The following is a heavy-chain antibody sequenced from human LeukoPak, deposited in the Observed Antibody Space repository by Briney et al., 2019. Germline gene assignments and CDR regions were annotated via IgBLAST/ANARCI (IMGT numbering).Heavy chain of an antibody. D-gene: IGHD2-2*01. CDR3: ARDYCSSTSCYGMDV. CDR1: GFTFSDYY. CDR2: ISSSGSTI. J-gene: IGHJ6*02. Sequence: GGSLRLSCAASGFTFSDYYMSWIRRAPGKGLEWVSYISSSGSTIYYADSVKGRFTISRDNAKNSLYLQMNSLRAEDTAVYYCARDYCSSTSCYGMDVWGQGTTVTVSS. V-gene: IGHV3-11*01.